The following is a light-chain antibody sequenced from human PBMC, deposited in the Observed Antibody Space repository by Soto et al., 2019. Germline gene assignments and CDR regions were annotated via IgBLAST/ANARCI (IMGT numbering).Light chain of an antibody. V-gene: IGKV3-15*01. Sequence: EIVRTQSPATLSVSPGEKATLSCRASQSVSNNLAWFQQKPGQVPRLLIYGASNRATGVSARFSGSGSGTEFTLTISSLQSEDFAVYYCQQYNNWPWTFGQGTKVDIK. J-gene: IGKJ1*01. CDR2: GAS. CDR1: QSVSNN. CDR3: QQYNNWPWT.